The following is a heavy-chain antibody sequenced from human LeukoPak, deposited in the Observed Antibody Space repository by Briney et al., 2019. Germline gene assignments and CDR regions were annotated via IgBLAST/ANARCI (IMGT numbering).Heavy chain of an antibody. D-gene: IGHD6-13*01. CDR3: ARIWIAAAGNWFDP. Sequence: GAPVKVSCKASGYTFTSYGISWVRQAPGQGLEWMGWISAYNGNTNYAQKLQGRVTMTTDTSTSTAYMELRSLRSDDSAVYYCARIWIAAAGNWFDPWGQGTLVTVSS. CDR1: GYTFTSYG. V-gene: IGHV1-18*01. J-gene: IGHJ5*02. CDR2: ISAYNGNT.